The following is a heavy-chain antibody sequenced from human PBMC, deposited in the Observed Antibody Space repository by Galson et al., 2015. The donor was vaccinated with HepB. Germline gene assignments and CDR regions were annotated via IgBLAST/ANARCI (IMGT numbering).Heavy chain of an antibody. D-gene: IGHD2-21*01. V-gene: IGHV3-66*01. J-gene: IGHJ5*02. CDR2: IYSGGTT. CDR1: GLTVRDNY. CDR3: ASDHTVGHFPTGGMDA. Sequence: SLRLSCAASGLTVRDNYINWVRQAPGKGLEWLSLIYSGGTTLYANSVKGRFTISRDNSKNTLYLQMHNLRVEDTAVYYCASDHTVGHFPTGGMDAWGQGTLVTVSS.